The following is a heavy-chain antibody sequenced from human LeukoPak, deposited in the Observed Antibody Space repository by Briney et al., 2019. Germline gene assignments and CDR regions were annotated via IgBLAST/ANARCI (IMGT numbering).Heavy chain of an antibody. D-gene: IGHD3-10*02. Sequence: GGSLRLSCAASGFTFSSYSMNWVRQAPGKGLEWVSVIYGGGTTYYADSVKGRFTISRDNSKNTLYLQMNSLRAEDTAVYYCARITMSRFDPWGQGTLVTVS. V-gene: IGHV3-53*01. CDR1: GFTFSSYS. J-gene: IGHJ5*02. CDR3: ARITMSRFDP. CDR2: IYGGGTT.